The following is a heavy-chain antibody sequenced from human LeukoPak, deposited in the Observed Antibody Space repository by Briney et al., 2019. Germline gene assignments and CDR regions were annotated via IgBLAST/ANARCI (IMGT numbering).Heavy chain of an antibody. D-gene: IGHD5-18*01. Sequence: GGSLRLSCAASGFPFSAYAMSWVRQAPGKGLEWVSAISASGDTTYYADSVRGRFTISRDNSKNTLYLQMNSLRAGDTALYYCAKESLRGHSYGFDNWGQGTLVTVSS. J-gene: IGHJ4*02. CDR2: ISASGDTT. CDR1: GFPFSAYA. CDR3: AKESLRGHSYGFDN. V-gene: IGHV3-23*01.